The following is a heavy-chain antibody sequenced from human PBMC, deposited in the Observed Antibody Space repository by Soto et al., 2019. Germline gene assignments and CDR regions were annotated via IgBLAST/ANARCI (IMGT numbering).Heavy chain of an antibody. CDR3: ERVVSIGRPFYFDY. CDR1: GGSISRGGYY. J-gene: IGHJ4*02. Sequence: PSETPSLTCTVSGGSISRGGYYWSWIRQHPGKGLEWIGYIYYSGSTYYNPSLKRRVTISVDTSKNQFSLKLSSVTAADTVVFYCERVVSIGRPFYFDYWGQGTLVTVSS. V-gene: IGHV4-31*03. CDR2: IYYSGST. D-gene: IGHD2-21*01.